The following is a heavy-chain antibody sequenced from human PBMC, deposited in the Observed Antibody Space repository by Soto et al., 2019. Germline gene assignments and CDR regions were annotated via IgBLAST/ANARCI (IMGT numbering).Heavy chain of an antibody. CDR3: ARDPGYGDTNWFDP. V-gene: IGHV1-69*13. D-gene: IGHD4-17*01. CDR2: IIPIFGTA. CDR1: GGTFSSYA. J-gene: IGHJ5*02. Sequence: SVKVSCKASGGTFSSYAISWVRQAPGQGLEWMGGIIPIFGTANYAQKFQGRVTIAADESTSTAYMELSSLRSEDTAVYYCARDPGYGDTNWFDPWGQGTLVTVSS.